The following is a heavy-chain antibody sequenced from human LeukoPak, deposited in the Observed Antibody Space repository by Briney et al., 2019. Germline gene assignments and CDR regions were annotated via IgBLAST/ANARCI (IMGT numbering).Heavy chain of an antibody. D-gene: IGHD2-21*02. J-gene: IGHJ5*02. CDR2: ISHTGNT. V-gene: IGHV4-34*01. CDR1: GGSFTGYY. Sequence: SETLSLTCAVYGGSFTGYYWTWIRQPPGKGLEWIGEISHTGNTNYNPSLKSRVTISVDTSKNQFSLRLRSVTAADTAVYYCARGWVVTAYAPFDPWAREPWSPSPQ. CDR3: ARGWVVTAYAPFDP.